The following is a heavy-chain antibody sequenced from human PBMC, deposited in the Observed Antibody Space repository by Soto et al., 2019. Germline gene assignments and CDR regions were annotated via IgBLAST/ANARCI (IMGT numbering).Heavy chain of an antibody. D-gene: IGHD3-3*01. Sequence: PGGSLRLSCAASGFTFSSYGMHWVRQAPGKGLEWVAVISYDGSNKYYADSVKGRFTISRDNSKNTLYLQMNSLRAEDTAVYYCARDSQGITIFGVVNYYGMDVWGQGTTVTVSS. CDR2: ISYDGSNK. CDR3: ARDSQGITIFGVVNYYGMDV. V-gene: IGHV3-30*19. CDR1: GFTFSSYG. J-gene: IGHJ6*02.